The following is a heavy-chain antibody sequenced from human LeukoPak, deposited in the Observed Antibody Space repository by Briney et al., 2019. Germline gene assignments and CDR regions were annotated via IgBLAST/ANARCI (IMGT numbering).Heavy chain of an antibody. CDR2: INPNSGGT. CDR3: ARERIAAAGTTYYYYYMDV. CDR1: GCTFTGYY. Sequence: GASVKVSCKASGCTFTGYYMHWVRQAPGQGLEWMGWINPNSGGTNYAQKFQGGVTMTRDTSISTAYMELSRLRSDDTAVYYCARERIAAAGTTYYYYYMDVWGKGTTVTVSS. D-gene: IGHD6-13*01. V-gene: IGHV1-2*02. J-gene: IGHJ6*03.